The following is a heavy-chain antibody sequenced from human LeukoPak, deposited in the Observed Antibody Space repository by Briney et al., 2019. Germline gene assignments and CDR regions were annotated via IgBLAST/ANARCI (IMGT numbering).Heavy chain of an antibody. V-gene: IGHV3-23*01. Sequence: GGSLRLSCAASGFTFSSYAMSWVRQAPGKGLEWVSAISGSGGSTYYADSVEGRFTISRDNSKNTLYLQMNSLRAEDTAVYYCAKAYYDSSGYYPPGAFDIWGQGTMVTVSS. D-gene: IGHD3-22*01. J-gene: IGHJ3*02. CDR2: ISGSGGST. CDR1: GFTFSSYA. CDR3: AKAYYDSSGYYPPGAFDI.